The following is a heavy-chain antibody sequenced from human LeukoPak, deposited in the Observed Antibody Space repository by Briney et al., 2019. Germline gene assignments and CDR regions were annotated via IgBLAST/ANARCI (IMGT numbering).Heavy chain of an antibody. V-gene: IGHV1-8*01. CDR3: ARTRGYSGYDLTYYYSGMDV. D-gene: IGHD5-12*01. Sequence: ASLKLSCKASGYTFTSYDINWVRQAPGQGLEWMGWMNPNSGNTGYAQKFQGRVTMTRNTSISTAYMELSSLRSEDTAVYYCARTRGYSGYDLTYYYSGMDVWGQGTTVTVSS. J-gene: IGHJ6*02. CDR1: GYTFTSYD. CDR2: MNPNSGNT.